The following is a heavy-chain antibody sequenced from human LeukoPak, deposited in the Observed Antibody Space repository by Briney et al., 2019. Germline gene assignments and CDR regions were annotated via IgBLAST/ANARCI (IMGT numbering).Heavy chain of an antibody. CDR3: ARGGDRSFDY. D-gene: IGHD3-10*01. CDR1: GGSLSAYY. V-gene: IGHV4-34*01. CDR2: INHGGST. Sequence: SETLSLTCAVYGGSLSAYYWTWIRQPPGKGLEWIGEINHGGSTNYNPSLKSRVTISVDKAKNQFSLNLNSVTAADTAVYYCARGGDRSFDYWGQGTLVTVSS. J-gene: IGHJ4*02.